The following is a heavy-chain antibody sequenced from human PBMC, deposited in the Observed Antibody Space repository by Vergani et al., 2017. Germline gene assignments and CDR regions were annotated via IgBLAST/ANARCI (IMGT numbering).Heavy chain of an antibody. CDR2: INVGSGNT. CDR1: GYSFSTYA. D-gene: IGHD2-15*01. CDR3: ARGRSYQKDY. J-gene: IGHJ4*02. Sequence: QVQLVQSGAEVKKPGASVKVSCKASGYSFSTYAMHWVRQAPGQRLEWMGWINVGSGNTKYSQKFQGRVRFSRDISATTAYMDLSRLTSEDTAVYYCARGRSYQKDYWGQGTLVTVSS. V-gene: IGHV1-3*01.